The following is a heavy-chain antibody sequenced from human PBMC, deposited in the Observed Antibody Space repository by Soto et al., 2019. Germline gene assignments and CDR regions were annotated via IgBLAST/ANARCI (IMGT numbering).Heavy chain of an antibody. J-gene: IGHJ3*02. CDR2: ISYDGSNK. CDR3: ARAPLDYGDYVSHAFDI. CDR1: GLTFSSYA. D-gene: IGHD4-17*01. V-gene: IGHV3-30-3*01. Sequence: QVQLVESGGGVVQPGRSLRLSCAASGLTFSSYAMHWVRQAPGKGLEWVAVISYDGSNKYYADSVKGRFTISRDNSKNTLYLQMNSLRAEDTAVYYCARAPLDYGDYVSHAFDIWGQGTMVTVSS.